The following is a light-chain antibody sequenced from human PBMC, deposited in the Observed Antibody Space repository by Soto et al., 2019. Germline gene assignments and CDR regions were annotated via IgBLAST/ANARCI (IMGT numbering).Light chain of an antibody. CDR1: SSNIGSNT. V-gene: IGLV1-44*01. CDR2: SNN. J-gene: IGLJ3*02. Sequence: QSVLTKPPSASGTPGQRVTISCSGSSSNIGSNTVNWYQQLPGTAPKLLIYSNNQRPSGVPDRFSGSKSVTSASLAISGLQSEDEADYYCAAWDDSLNGWVVGGGTKLTV. CDR3: AAWDDSLNGWV.